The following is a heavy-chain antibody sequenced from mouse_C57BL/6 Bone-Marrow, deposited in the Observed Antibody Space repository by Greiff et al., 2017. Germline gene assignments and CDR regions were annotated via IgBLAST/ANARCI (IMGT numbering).Heavy chain of an antibody. CDR1: GYTFTDYE. D-gene: IGHD4-1*01. V-gene: IGHV1-15*01. CDR3: TPGTWSWFVY. J-gene: IGHJ3*01. CDR2: IDPETGGT. Sequence: VQLQQSGAELVRPGASVTLSCKASGYTFTDYEMHWVKQTPVHGLEWIGAIDPETGGTAYNQKFKGKAILTVDKSSSTAYVELRSLTSEDSAVYYCTPGTWSWFVYWGQGTLVTVSA.